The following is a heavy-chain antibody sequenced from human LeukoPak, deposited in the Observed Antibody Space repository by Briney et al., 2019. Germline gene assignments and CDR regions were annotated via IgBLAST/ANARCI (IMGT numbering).Heavy chain of an antibody. CDR3: ARVSYYDSSGYNWFDP. J-gene: IGHJ5*02. CDR2: IYTSGST. Sequence: SQTLSLTCIVSGGSISSGSYYWSWIRQPAGKGLEWIGRIYTSGSTNYNPSLKSRVTISVDTSKNQFSLKLSSVTAADTAVYYCARVSYYDSSGYNWFDPWGQGTLVTVSS. CDR1: GGSISSGSYY. D-gene: IGHD3-22*01. V-gene: IGHV4-61*02.